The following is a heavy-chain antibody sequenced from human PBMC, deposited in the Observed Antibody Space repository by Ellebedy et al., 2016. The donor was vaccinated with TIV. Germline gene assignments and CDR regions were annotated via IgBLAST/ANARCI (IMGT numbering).Heavy chain of an antibody. CDR3: ARGSDQDKTTGADAFDI. V-gene: IGHV3-7*01. Sequence: GESLKISCAASGFTFSSYWMSWVRQAPGKGLEWVANIKQDGGEKYYVDSVKVRFTISRDNTKNSLYLQMNSLRAEDTAVYYCARGSDQDKTTGADAFDIWGQGTMVTVSS. J-gene: IGHJ3*02. D-gene: IGHD1-1*01. CDR2: IKQDGGEK. CDR1: GFTFSSYW.